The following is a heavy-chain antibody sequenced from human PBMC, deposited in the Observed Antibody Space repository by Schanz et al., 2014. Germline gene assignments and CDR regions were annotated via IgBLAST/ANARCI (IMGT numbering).Heavy chain of an antibody. CDR3: ASDGSGRYTGFDY. CDR2: IGPDSGST. CDR1: GYTYIAYD. D-gene: IGHD1-26*01. V-gene: IGHV1-2*06. J-gene: IGHJ2*01. Sequence: QVQLVQSGAEVKPPGASVRVSCKASGYTYIAYDMHWVRQAPGQGLEWMGRIGPDSGSTTYAQKFQGRVTVTRDTSISTAYMELWRLGSEDTAMYYCASDGSGRYTGFDYWGRGTLVTVSS.